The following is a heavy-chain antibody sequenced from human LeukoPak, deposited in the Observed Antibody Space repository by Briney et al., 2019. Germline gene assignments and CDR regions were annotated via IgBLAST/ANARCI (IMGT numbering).Heavy chain of an antibody. J-gene: IGHJ4*02. CDR2: ISFDGSNK. CDR3: ARQVAGLDY. V-gene: IGHV3-30-3*01. Sequence: GRSLRLSCAASGFIFSSYAVHWVRQAPGKGLEWVAFISFDGSNKYYADSVKGRFTISRDNSKNTLYLQMNSLRAEDTTVYYCARQVAGLDYCGQGTLVTVSS. CDR1: GFIFSSYA. D-gene: IGHD6-19*01.